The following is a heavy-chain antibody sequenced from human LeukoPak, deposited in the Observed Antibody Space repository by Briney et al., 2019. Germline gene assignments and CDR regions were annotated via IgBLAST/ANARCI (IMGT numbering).Heavy chain of an antibody. CDR2: IIPIFGTA. Sequence: SVKVSCKASGGTFSSYAISWVQQAPGQGLEWMGGIIPIFGTANYAQKFQGRVTVTTDESTSTAYMELSSLRSEDTAVYYCATHTIFGVAYYYYYMDVWAKGPRSPSP. D-gene: IGHD3-3*01. CDR3: ATHTIFGVAYYYYYMDV. V-gene: IGHV1-69*05. CDR1: GGTFSSYA. J-gene: IGHJ6*03.